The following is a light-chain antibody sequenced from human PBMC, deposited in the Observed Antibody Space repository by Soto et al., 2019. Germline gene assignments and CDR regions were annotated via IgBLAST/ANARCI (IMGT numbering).Light chain of an antibody. CDR3: QQYGSSPIT. Sequence: EIVLTQSPATLSLSPGERATLSCGASQSVRRSYLAWYQQKPGLAPRLLIYDASNRATGIPDRFSSSGSGTDFTLTISRLAPEDFAVYYCQQYGSSPITFGQGTRLEIK. V-gene: IGKV3D-20*01. CDR1: QSVRRSY. CDR2: DAS. J-gene: IGKJ5*01.